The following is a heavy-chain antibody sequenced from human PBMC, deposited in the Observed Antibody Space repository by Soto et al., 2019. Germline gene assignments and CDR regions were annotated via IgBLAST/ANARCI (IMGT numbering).Heavy chain of an antibody. D-gene: IGHD3-22*01. CDR2: IEPSDSKT. V-gene: IGHV5-10-1*01. Sequence: XDSLKVSLHRLVNTFSGYFITLVRHQPRKGLEGMGRIEPSDSKTYYSPSCRGHVTISATKSITTVFLQWSSLRASDTAMYYCARKIYDSDTGPNFQYYFDSWGQGTPVTVSS. CDR3: ARKIYDSDTGPNFQYYFDS. J-gene: IGHJ4*02. CDR1: VNTFSGYF.